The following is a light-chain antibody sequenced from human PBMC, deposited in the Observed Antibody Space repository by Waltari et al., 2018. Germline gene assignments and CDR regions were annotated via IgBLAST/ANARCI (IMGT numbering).Light chain of an antibody. J-gene: IGKJ1*01. V-gene: IGKV3-20*01. CDR2: TAS. CDR3: QQYGSSPRA. Sequence: EIVLPQSPDTLSLSPGERATLSCRASQKITSGYFAWYQQKPGQTPRLLIYTASSRATGTPDRFTGSGSGTDFTLTISRLEPEDFAVYYCQQYGSSPRAFGQGTKVEIK. CDR1: QKITSGY.